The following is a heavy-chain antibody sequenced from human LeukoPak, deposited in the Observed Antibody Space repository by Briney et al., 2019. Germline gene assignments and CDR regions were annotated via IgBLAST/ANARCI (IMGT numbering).Heavy chain of an antibody. CDR2: INPSGGST. CDR3: ARDPVFGGATDAFDI. D-gene: IGHD3-16*01. J-gene: IGHJ3*02. Sequence: ASVKISRKASGYTFNNYYIHWVRQAPGQGLEWMGIINPSGGSTSYAQKFQGRVTMTRDTSTSTVYMDLSSLRSEDTAVYYCARDPVFGGATDAFDIWGQGTMVTVSS. CDR1: GYTFNNYY. V-gene: IGHV1-46*02.